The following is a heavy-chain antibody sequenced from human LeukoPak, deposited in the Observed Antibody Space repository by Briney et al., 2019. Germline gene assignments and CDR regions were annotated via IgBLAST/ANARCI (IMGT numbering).Heavy chain of an antibody. CDR3: ARGFGAIFGSHYYYYYMDV. D-gene: IGHD3-3*01. CDR1: GGSISSSSYY. CDR2: INHSGST. Sequence: SETLSLTCTVSGGSISSSSYYWSWIRQPPGKGLEWIGEINHSGSTNYNPSLKSRVTISVDTSKNQFSLKLSSVTAADTAVYYCARGFGAIFGSHYYYYYMDVWGKGTTVTVSS. V-gene: IGHV4-39*07. J-gene: IGHJ6*03.